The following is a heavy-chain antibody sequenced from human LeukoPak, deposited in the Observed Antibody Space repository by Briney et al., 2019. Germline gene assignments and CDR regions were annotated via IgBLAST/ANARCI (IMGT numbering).Heavy chain of an antibody. CDR1: GYTFTSYG. Sequence: ASVKVSCKASGYTFTSYGISWVRQAPGQGLEWMGWISAYNGNTNYAQKLQGRVTMTTDTSTSTAYMGLRSLRSDDTAVYYCARDSPGGARAGNTKKDGALDYWGQGTLVTVSS. D-gene: IGHD1-7*01. V-gene: IGHV1-18*01. CDR3: ARDSPGGARAGNTKKDGALDY. J-gene: IGHJ4*02. CDR2: ISAYNGNT.